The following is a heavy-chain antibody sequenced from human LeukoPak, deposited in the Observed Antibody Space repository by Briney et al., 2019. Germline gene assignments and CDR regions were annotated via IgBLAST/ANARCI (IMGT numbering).Heavy chain of an antibody. V-gene: IGHV4-59*01. Sequence: PSETLSLTCTVSSGSLSSYYWSWIRQPPGKGLEWIGYIYYSGRTNYNSSLKSRVTISVDTSKNQLSLKLTSVTGADTAVYYCARHQRGNSDAFDIWGQGTLVSVSS. D-gene: IGHD4-23*01. CDR2: IYYSGRT. CDR3: ARHQRGNSDAFDI. J-gene: IGHJ3*02. CDR1: SGSLSSYY.